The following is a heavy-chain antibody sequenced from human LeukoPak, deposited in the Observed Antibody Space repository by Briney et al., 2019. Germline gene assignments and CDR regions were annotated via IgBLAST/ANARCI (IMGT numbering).Heavy chain of an antibody. V-gene: IGHV3-48*01. CDR1: GFTFSSYS. D-gene: IGHD3-3*01. CDR2: ISSSSSTI. Sequence: GGSLRLSCAASGFTFSSYSMNWVRQAPGKGPEWVSYISSSSSTIYYADSVKGRFTISRDNAKNSLYLQMNSLRAEDTAVYYCARADYDFWSGYASSYFDYWGQGTLVTVSS. CDR3: ARADYDFWSGYASSYFDY. J-gene: IGHJ4*02.